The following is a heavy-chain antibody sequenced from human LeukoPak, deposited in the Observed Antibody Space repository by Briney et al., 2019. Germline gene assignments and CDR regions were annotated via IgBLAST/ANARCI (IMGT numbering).Heavy chain of an antibody. CDR1: GYTFTSYG. J-gene: IGHJ5*01. V-gene: IGHV1-18*01. D-gene: IGHD6-13*01. CDR2: ISAYNGNT. CDR3: ARDRGALYSSSWFDY. Sequence: GASVKVSCKGSGYTFTSYGISWVRQAPGQGLEWMGWISAYNGNTNYAQKLQGRVTMTTDTSTSTAYMELRSLRSDDTAVYYCARDRGALYSSSWFDYWGQGTLVTVSS.